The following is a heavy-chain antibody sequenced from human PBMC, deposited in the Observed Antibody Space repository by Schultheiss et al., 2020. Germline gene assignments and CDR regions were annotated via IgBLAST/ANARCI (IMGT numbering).Heavy chain of an antibody. Sequence: GGSLRLSCAASGFTFSNEAMSWLRQPPGKGLEWVSTITSSGGSANYAASVKGRFTIFRDNSKDTLYLQMNSLRGEDTALYYCSKDVGEMVGATSHWGQGTLVTVSS. D-gene: IGHD1-26*01. V-gene: IGHV3-23*01. CDR3: SKDVGEMVGATSH. CDR2: ITSSGGSA. CDR1: GFTFSNEA. J-gene: IGHJ4*02.